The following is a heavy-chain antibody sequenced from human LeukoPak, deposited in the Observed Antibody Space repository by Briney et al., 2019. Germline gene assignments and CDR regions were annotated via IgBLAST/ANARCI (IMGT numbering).Heavy chain of an antibody. CDR1: GYTFTSYG. Sequence: ASVKVSCKASGYTFTSYGISWVRQAPGQGLEWMGWISAYNGNTNYAQKLQGRVTMTTDTSTSTAYVELRSLRSDDTAVYYCARDFLSGSYYRGAFDIWGQGTMVTVSS. CDR2: ISAYNGNT. D-gene: IGHD1-26*01. V-gene: IGHV1-18*01. J-gene: IGHJ3*02. CDR3: ARDFLSGSYYRGAFDI.